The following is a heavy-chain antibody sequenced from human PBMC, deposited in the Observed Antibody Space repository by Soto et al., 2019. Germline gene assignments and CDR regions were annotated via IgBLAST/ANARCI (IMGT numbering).Heavy chain of an antibody. D-gene: IGHD5-18*01. CDR1: GYTFTGYY. CDR2: INPNSGDT. V-gene: IGHV1-2*02. J-gene: IGHJ4*02. Sequence: ASVKVSCKASGYTFTGYYMHWVRQAPGQGLEWMGWINPNSGDTNYAQKFQGRVTMTRDTPISTAYMELSRLRSDDTAVYYCATNTAVVNGFGYWGQGTLVTVSS. CDR3: ATNTAVVNGFGY.